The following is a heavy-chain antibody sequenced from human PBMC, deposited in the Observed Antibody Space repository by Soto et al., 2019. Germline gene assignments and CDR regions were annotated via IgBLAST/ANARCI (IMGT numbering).Heavy chain of an antibody. CDR1: GGTFSTYT. CDR3: ARGVHYDSSGYYYFY. J-gene: IGHJ4*02. Sequence: SVKVSCKASGGTFSTYTIDWVRQAPGQGLEWMGGIIPLFGTAKYAQNFQGRITITADESTNTAYMELRSLRSQDTAVYYCARGVHYDSSGYYYFYWGQGTLVTVSS. V-gene: IGHV1-69*13. CDR2: IIPLFGTA. D-gene: IGHD3-22*01.